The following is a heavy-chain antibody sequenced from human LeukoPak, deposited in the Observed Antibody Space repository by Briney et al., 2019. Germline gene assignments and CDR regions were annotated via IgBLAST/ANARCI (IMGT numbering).Heavy chain of an antibody. CDR1: GFTFSSYA. Sequence: PGGSLRLSCVASGFTFSSYAMNWVRQAPGKGLEWVSVIRAGDLTTYYADSVKGRFTISRDNSKNTLYLQMNSLRGEDTAVYYCARKGGASVYYNYYMDVWGKGTTVTVSS. CDR2: IRAGDLTT. CDR3: ARKGGASVYYNYYMDV. J-gene: IGHJ6*03. V-gene: IGHV3-23*01. D-gene: IGHD4/OR15-4a*01.